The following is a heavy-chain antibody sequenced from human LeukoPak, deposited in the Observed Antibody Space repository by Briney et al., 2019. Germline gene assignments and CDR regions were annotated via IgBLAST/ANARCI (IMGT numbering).Heavy chain of an antibody. CDR3: ARARGSSGYYYVNWFDP. CDR1: GYTFTSYG. Sequence: ASVKVSCKASGYTFTSYGISWVRQAPGQGLEWMGWISAYNGNTNYAQKLQGRVTMTTDTSTSTAYMELRSLRSDDTAVYYCARARGSSGYYYVNWFDPWGQGTLVTVSS. D-gene: IGHD3-22*01. J-gene: IGHJ5*02. V-gene: IGHV1-18*01. CDR2: ISAYNGNT.